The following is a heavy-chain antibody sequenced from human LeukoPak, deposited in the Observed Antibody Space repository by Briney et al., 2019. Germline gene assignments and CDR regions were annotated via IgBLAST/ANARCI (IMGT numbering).Heavy chain of an antibody. CDR1: GGTFSSYA. D-gene: IGHD2-2*01. Sequence: GSSVKVSCKASGGTFSSYAISWVRQAPGQGLERMGGIIPIFGTANYAQKFQGRVTITADKSTSTAYMELSSLRSEDMAVCYCARAELGYCSSTSCYAFDYWGQGTLVTVSS. CDR2: IIPIFGTA. J-gene: IGHJ4*02. CDR3: ARAELGYCSSTSCYAFDY. V-gene: IGHV1-69*06.